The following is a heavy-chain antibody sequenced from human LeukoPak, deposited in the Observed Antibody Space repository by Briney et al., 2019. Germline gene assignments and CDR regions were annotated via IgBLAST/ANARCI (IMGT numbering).Heavy chain of an antibody. CDR2: INPNSGGT. D-gene: IGHD1-26*01. CDR3: AKGWSGSYYSHYYYYMDV. V-gene: IGHV1-2*02. Sequence: ASVKVSCKASGYTFTGYYMHWVRQAPGQGLEWMGWINPNSGGTNYAQKFQGRVTMTRDTSISTAYMELSRLRSDDTAVYYCAKGWSGSYYSHYYYYMDVWGKGTTVTVSS. J-gene: IGHJ6*03. CDR1: GYTFTGYY.